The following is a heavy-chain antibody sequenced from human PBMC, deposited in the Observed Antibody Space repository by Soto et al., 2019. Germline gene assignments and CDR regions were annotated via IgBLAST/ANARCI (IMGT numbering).Heavy chain of an antibody. V-gene: IGHV4-34*01. CDR2: INHSGST. Sequence: QVQLQQWGAGLLKPSETLSLTCAVYGGSFSGYYWSWIRQPPGKGLEWIGEINHSGSTNYNPSLKSRVTISVDTSKNQFSLKLSSVTAADTAVYYCARVWAIAARRGNWFDPWGQGTLVTVSS. J-gene: IGHJ5*02. CDR3: ARVWAIAARRGNWFDP. CDR1: GGSFSGYY. D-gene: IGHD6-6*01.